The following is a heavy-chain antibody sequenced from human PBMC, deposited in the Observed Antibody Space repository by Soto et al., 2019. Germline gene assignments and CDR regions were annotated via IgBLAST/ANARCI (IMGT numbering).Heavy chain of an antibody. CDR2: INAGNGNT. D-gene: IGHD4-17*01. V-gene: IGHV1-3*01. J-gene: IGHJ4*02. CDR1: GYTFTSYA. Sequence: QVQLVQSGAEVKKPGASVKVSCKASGYTFTSYAMHWVRQAPGQRLEGMGWINAGNGNTKYSQKFQGRVTITRDTSASTAYMELSSLRSEDTAVYYCAREERLTTVVTPPGCWGQGTLVTVSS. CDR3: AREERLTTVVTPPGC.